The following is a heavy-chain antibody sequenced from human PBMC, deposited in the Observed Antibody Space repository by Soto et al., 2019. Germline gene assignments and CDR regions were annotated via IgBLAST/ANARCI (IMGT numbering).Heavy chain of an antibody. V-gene: IGHV4-30-4*01. Sequence: PSETLSLTCSVSGDSISTVDYFWAWIRQPPGHALEYIGYIYKITTTYYNPSFESRVAISLYTSKNQFSLTVTSVTAADTAVYFCARGRYCLTGRCFPNWFDSWGQGTLVTVYS. CDR2: IYKITTT. J-gene: IGHJ5*01. CDR3: ARGRYCLTGRCFPNWFDS. D-gene: IGHD2-15*01. CDR1: GDSISTVDYF.